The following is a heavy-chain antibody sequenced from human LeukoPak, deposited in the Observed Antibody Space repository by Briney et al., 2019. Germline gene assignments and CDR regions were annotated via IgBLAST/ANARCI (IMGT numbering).Heavy chain of an antibody. CDR3: AREVVVWADRGFDP. Sequence: SVKVPCKASGGTFSSYAISWVRQAPGQGLEWMGGIIPIFGTANYAQKFQGRVTITTDESTSTAYMELSSLRSEDTAVYYCAREVVVWADRGFDPWGQGTLVTVSS. V-gene: IGHV1-69*05. CDR1: GGTFSSYA. D-gene: IGHD2-15*01. J-gene: IGHJ5*02. CDR2: IIPIFGTA.